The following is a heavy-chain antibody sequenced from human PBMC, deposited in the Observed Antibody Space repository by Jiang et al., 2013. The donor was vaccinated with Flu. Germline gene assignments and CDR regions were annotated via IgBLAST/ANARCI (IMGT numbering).Heavy chain of an antibody. D-gene: IGHD6-6*01. CDR1: GGTFSSYA. Sequence: GAEVKKPGPSVKVSCKASGGTFSSYAISWVRQAPGQGLEWMGGIIPILGIANYAQKFQGRVTITADKSTSTAYMELSSLRSEDTAVYYCARDRVGSSHDYYYYGMDVWGKGTTVTVSS. CDR2: IIPILGIA. J-gene: IGHJ6*04. CDR3: ARDRVGSSHDYYYYGMDV. V-gene: IGHV1-69*04.